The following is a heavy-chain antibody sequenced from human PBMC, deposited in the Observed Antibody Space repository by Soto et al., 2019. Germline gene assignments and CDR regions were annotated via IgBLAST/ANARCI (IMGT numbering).Heavy chain of an antibody. V-gene: IGHV3-23*01. CDR2: ISGSGGST. Sequence: GGSLRLSCAASGFTFSSYAMSWVRQAPGKGLEWVSAISGSGGSTYYADSVKGRFTISRDNSKNTLYLQMNSLRAEDTAVYYCAKKCAGATIYYYGMDVWGQGTTVTVSS. D-gene: IGHD1-26*01. CDR1: GFTFSSYA. J-gene: IGHJ6*02. CDR3: AKKCAGATIYYYGMDV.